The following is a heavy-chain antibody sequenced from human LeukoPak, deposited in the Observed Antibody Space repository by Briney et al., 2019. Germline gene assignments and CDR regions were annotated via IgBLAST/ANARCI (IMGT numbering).Heavy chain of an antibody. V-gene: IGHV4-4*07. CDR1: GGSISSYY. CDR3: ARDLSGRANAFDI. D-gene: IGHD1-26*01. Sequence: RTSETLSLTCTVSGGSISSYYWSWIRQPAGKGLEWIGRIYTSGSTNYNPSLKSRVTMSVDTSQNQFSRKLSSVTAADTAVYYCARDLSGRANAFDIWGQGTMVTVSS. CDR2: IYTSGST. J-gene: IGHJ3*02.